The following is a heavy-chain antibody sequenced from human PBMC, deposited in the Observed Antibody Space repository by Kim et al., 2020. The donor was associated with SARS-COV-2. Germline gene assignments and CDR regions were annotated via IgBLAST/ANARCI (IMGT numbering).Heavy chain of an antibody. CDR3: AREGRIAANNY. J-gene: IGHJ4*02. D-gene: IGHD6-25*01. CDR1: GGSFSGYY. Sequence: SETLSLTCAVYGGSFSGYYWSWIRQPPGKGLEWIGEINHSGSTNYNPSLKSRVTISVDTSKNQFSLKLSSATAADTAVYYCAREGRIAANNYWGQGTLVT. CDR2: INHSGST. V-gene: IGHV4-34*01.